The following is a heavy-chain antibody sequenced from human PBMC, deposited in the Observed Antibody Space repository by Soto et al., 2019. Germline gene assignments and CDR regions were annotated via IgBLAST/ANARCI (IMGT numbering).Heavy chain of an antibody. CDR2: INPSGGST. V-gene: IGHV1-46*01. CDR3: ARDVVSRGLPMEQWLVYYYYYYGMDV. J-gene: IGHJ6*02. CDR1: GYTFTSYY. D-gene: IGHD6-19*01. Sequence: GASVKVSCKASGYTFTSYYMHWVRQAPGQGLEWMGIINPSGGSTSYAQKFQGGVTMTRDTSTSTVYMELSSLRSEDTAVYYCARDVVSRGLPMEQWLVYYYYYYGMDVWGQGTTVTVSS.